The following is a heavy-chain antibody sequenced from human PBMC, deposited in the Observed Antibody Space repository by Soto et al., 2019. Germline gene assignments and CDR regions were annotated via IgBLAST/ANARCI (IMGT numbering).Heavy chain of an antibody. V-gene: IGHV1-69*19. D-gene: IGHD3-10*01. CDR2: ISPMFGAA. Sequence: QVQLVQSGAEMKQPGSSVKVSCQSSGGTFHTYAMNWVRQAPGQGPEWMGDISPMFGAANYAPKFQGRVTITADESTGTSYMQLSSLTSEDTALYFCAREVQVHTPAFVYWGQGTLVTVSS. J-gene: IGHJ4*02. CDR1: GGTFHTYA. CDR3: AREVQVHTPAFVY.